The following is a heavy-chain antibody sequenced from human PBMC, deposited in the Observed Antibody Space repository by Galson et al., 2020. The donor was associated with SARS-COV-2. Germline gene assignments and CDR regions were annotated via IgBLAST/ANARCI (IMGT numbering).Heavy chain of an antibody. J-gene: IGHJ3*02. Sequence: SETLSLTCTVSGGSISSGGYYWSWIRQHPGKGLEWIGYIYYSGSTYYNPSLKSRVTISVDTSKNQFSLKLSSVTAADTAVYYCARITYQPPRSAFDIWGQGTMVTVSS. CDR1: GGSISSGGYY. CDR2: IYYSGST. V-gene: IGHV4-31*03. CDR3: ARITYQPPRSAFDI. D-gene: IGHD2-2*01.